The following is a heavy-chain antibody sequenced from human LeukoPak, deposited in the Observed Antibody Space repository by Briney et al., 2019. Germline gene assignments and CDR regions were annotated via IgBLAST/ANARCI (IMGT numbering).Heavy chain of an antibody. CDR3: ARRAAAGSAYDF. CDR1: GLSFSDNR. V-gene: IGHV3-23*01. Sequence: GGSLRLSCAVSGLSFSDNRMIWVRQAPEKRLEWVAVTAGADDVIQYADSVKGRFTISTDNSKNTVYLQMNSLRAEDTAVYYCARRAAAGSAYDFWGQGTLVTVSS. J-gene: IGHJ4*02. D-gene: IGHD6-13*01. CDR2: TAGADDVI.